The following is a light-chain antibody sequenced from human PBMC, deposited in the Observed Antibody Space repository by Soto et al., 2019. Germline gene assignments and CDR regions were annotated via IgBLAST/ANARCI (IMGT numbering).Light chain of an antibody. J-gene: IGKJ1*01. CDR1: QSVSSN. Sequence: EIVMTQSPATLSVSPGERATLSCRASQSVSSNLAWYQQKPGQAPRLLIYGESTRATGIPGRFSGSGSGTEFTLTISSLQSEDFAVYYWQQYNNWPETFGQGTKVEIK. CDR3: QQYNNWPET. CDR2: GES. V-gene: IGKV3-15*01.